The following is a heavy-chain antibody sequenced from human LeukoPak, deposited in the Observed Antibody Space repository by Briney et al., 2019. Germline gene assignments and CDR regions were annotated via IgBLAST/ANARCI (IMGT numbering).Heavy chain of an antibody. J-gene: IGHJ4*02. V-gene: IGHV3-33*08. CDR2: IWYDGSNK. CDR3: ARDSGSVVVAADFDY. Sequence: GGSLTLSCAASGFTFTDYWMHWVRQAPGKGLEWVAVIWYDGSNKYYADSVKGRFTISRDNSKNTLYLQMNSLRAEDTAVYYCARDSGSVVVAADFDYWGQGTLVTVSS. D-gene: IGHD2-15*01. CDR1: GFTFTDYW.